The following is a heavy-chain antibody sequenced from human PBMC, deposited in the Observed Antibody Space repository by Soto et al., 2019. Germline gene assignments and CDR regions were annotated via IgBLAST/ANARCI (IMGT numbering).Heavy chain of an antibody. J-gene: IGHJ6*03. D-gene: IGHD5-12*01. CDR2: IYPGDSDT. CDR3: ATNSGYDGYYYYYMDV. Sequence: GESLKISCKGSGYSFTSYWIGWVRQMPGKGLEWMGIIYPGDSDTRYSPSFQGQVTISADKSISTAYLQWSSLKASDTAMYYCATNSGYDGYYYYYMDVWGKGTTVTVSS. V-gene: IGHV5-51*01. CDR1: GYSFTSYW.